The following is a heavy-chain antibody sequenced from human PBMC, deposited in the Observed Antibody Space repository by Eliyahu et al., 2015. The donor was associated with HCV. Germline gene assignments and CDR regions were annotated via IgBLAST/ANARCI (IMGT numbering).Heavy chain of an antibody. CDR1: GFXFRAYS. CDR2: ISSTGNTI. CDR3: ARIVDRYYYNGVDV. D-gene: IGHD2-15*01. V-gene: IGHV3-48*01. J-gene: IGHJ6*02. Sequence: VQLVESGGGLVQPGGSLRLSCAAYGFXFRAYSMNWVRRAPGKGLGWISYISSTGNTIYYADSVQGRFTITRDNDNNSLFLQINSLRADDTAVYYCARIVDRYYYNGVDVWGQGTTVTVSS.